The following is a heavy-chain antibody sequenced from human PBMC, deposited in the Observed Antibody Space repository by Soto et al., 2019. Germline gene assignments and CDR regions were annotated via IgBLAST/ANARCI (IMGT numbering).Heavy chain of an antibody. V-gene: IGHV4-59*08. D-gene: IGHD2-15*01. Sequence: QVQLQESGPGLVKPSETLSLTCTVSGGSISSYYWSWVRQPPGKGLEWIGYIYYSGSTNYHPFLKSRVTISVDTSKNQFSLNLTSVTAADTAVYYCARHRPCSSPFYFDFWGQGTLVTVSS. J-gene: IGHJ4*02. CDR2: IYYSGST. CDR3: ARHRPCSSPFYFDF. CDR1: GGSISSYY.